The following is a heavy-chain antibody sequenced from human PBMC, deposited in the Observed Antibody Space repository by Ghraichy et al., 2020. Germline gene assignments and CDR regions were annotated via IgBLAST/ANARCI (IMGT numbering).Heavy chain of an antibody. CDR3: ARSAERYEDWFDP. D-gene: IGHD1-1*01. CDR1: GYTFTSYD. Sequence: ASVKVSCKASGYTFTSYDINWVRQATGQGLEWMGWMNPNSGNTGYAQKFQGRVTMTRNTSISTAYMELSSLRSEDTAVYYCARSAERYEDWFDPWGQGTLVTVSS. CDR2: MNPNSGNT. V-gene: IGHV1-8*01. J-gene: IGHJ5*02.